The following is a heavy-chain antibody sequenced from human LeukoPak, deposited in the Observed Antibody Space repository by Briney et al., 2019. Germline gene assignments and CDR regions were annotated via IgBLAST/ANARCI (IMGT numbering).Heavy chain of an antibody. V-gene: IGHV7-4-1*02. CDR3: ARDSGYVTFDY. D-gene: IGHD5-12*01. CDR2: INTNTGNP. Sequence: GASVKVSCKASGYTFTDYAINWVRQAPGQGLEWMGWINTNTGNPTYAQGFTGRFVFSLDTSVSTAYLKISSLKADDTAVYYCARDSGYVTFDYWGQGTLVTVSS. CDR1: GYTFTDYA. J-gene: IGHJ4*02.